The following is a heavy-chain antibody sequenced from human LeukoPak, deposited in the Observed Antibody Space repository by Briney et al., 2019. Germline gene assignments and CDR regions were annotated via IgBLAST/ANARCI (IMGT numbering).Heavy chain of an antibody. Sequence: SVKVSCKASGGTFISYAISWVRQAPGQGLEWMGGIIPIFGTANYAQKFQGRVTITTDEYTSTAYMELSSLRSEDTAVYYCATVALLRGSSGYYYYFDYWGQGTLVTVSS. V-gene: IGHV1-69*05. J-gene: IGHJ4*02. CDR2: IIPIFGTA. CDR3: ATVALLRGSSGYYYYFDY. D-gene: IGHD3-22*01. CDR1: GGTFISYA.